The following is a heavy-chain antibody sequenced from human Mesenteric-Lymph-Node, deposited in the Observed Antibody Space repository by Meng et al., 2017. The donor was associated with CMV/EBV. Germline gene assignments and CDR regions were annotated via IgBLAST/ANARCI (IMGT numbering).Heavy chain of an antibody. V-gene: IGHV4-34*01. CDR2: INHSGST. D-gene: IGHD4-23*01. J-gene: IGHJ4*02. Sequence: QGDLRRGGEGRLTPSETLSLTCAVYGGSFSGYYWSWIRQPPGKGLEWIGEINHSGSTNYNPSLKSRVTISVDTSKNQFSLKLSSVTAADTAVYYCARHQRWLKSEGGFNYWGQGTLVTVSS. CDR3: ARHQRWLKSEGGFNY. CDR1: GGSFSGYY.